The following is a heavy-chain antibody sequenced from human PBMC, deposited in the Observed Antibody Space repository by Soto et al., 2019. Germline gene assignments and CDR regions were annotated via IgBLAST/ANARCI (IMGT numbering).Heavy chain of an antibody. CDR3: TRLISAAPDY. CDR1: GFVFKDSS. V-gene: IGHV3-73*01. D-gene: IGHD3-10*01. Sequence: EVLLVESGGGLVQPGGSLKLSCAASGFVFKDSSIHCALQASGKGLEWVGRIRDKAFSYATAYAASVKGRFSISRDDSTNTAYPQMNSLKTEDTAIYYCTRLISAAPDYWGQGTLVTVSS. J-gene: IGHJ4*02. CDR2: IRDKAFSYAT.